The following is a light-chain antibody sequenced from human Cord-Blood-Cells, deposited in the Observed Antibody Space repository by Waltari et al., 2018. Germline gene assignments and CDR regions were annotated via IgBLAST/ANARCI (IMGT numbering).Light chain of an antibody. Sequence: DTVMTQSPDSLAVSLGERATINCKSSQSVLYSSNNKNYLAWYQQKPGQPPKLLIYWASTRESGVPDRFSGSGSGTDFTLTISSLQAEDVAVYYCQQYYSTLPITFGPGTKVDIK. V-gene: IGKV4-1*01. J-gene: IGKJ3*01. CDR3: QQYYSTLPIT. CDR2: WAS. CDR1: QSVLYSSNNKNY.